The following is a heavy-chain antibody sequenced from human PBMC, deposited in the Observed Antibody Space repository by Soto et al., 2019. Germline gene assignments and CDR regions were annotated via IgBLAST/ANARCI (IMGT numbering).Heavy chain of an antibody. CDR3: ARSDEYYYDSSGYYGPGPFDY. D-gene: IGHD3-22*01. V-gene: IGHV4-39*01. J-gene: IGHJ4*02. Sequence: SETLSLTCTASGGSISSSSYYWGWIRQPPGKGLEWIGSIYYSGSTYYNPSLKSRVTISVDTSKNQFSLKLSSMTAADTAVYYCARSDEYYYDSSGYYGPGPFDYWGQGTLVTVSS. CDR2: IYYSGST. CDR1: GGSISSSSYY.